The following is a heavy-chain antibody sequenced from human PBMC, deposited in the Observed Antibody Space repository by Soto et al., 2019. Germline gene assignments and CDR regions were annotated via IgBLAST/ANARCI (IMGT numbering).Heavy chain of an antibody. CDR3: ARTAAARKYYYGVDV. CDR1: GYSFTSYW. CDR2: IYPGDSDT. D-gene: IGHD6-13*01. V-gene: IGHV5-51*01. J-gene: IGHJ6*02. Sequence: GASLKISCKGSGYSFTSYWIGWVRQMPGKGLEWMGIIYPGDSDTRYSPSFQGQVTISADKSISTAYLQWSSLKASDTAIYYCARTAAARKYYYGVDVWGQGTTVTVSS.